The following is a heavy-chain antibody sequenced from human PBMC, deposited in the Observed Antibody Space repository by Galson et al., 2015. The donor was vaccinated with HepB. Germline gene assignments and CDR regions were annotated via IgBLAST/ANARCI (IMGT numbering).Heavy chain of an antibody. V-gene: IGHV3-53*01. J-gene: IGHJ4*02. CDR2: IYSGGSA. D-gene: IGHD5-24*01. CDR3: ARGGRDGYNGAGFFDY. Sequence: SLRLSCAASGFTVSSKYMSWVRQAPGRGLEWVSVIYSGGSAYYADSVKGRFTISRDNSKNTLDLQMNSLRAEDTAVYYCARGGRDGYNGAGFFDYWGQGTLVTVSS. CDR1: GFTVSSKY.